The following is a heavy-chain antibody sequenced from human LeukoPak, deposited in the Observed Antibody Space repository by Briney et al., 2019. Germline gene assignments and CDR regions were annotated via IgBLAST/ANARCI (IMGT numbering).Heavy chain of an antibody. CDR2: IYYSGNT. J-gene: IGHJ4*02. CDR1: GGSISSYY. CDR3: ATVRGTGNLDY. Sequence: PSETLSLTCTVSGGSISSYYWSWIRQPPGKGLEWIGYIYYSGNTNYNPSLKSRATMSVDTSKNQFSLKLSSVTAADTAVYYCATVRGTGNLDYWGQGTLVTVSS. V-gene: IGHV4-59*01. D-gene: IGHD1-1*01.